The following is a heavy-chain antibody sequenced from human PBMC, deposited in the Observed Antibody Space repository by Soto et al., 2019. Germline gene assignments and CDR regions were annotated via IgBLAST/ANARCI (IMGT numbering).Heavy chain of an antibody. Sequence: QVQLQESGPGLVKPSETLSLTCTVSGASISDYYWSWVRQTPGKGLEWIGHIHYRGRTSYNPSLKSRVTMSQDTSNNQFSLRLTSMTAADTAVYYCAKAEASSSEGFDYWGRGTLVTVSS. CDR3: AKAEASSSEGFDY. CDR2: IHYRGRT. D-gene: IGHD6-6*01. J-gene: IGHJ4*02. CDR1: GASISDYY. V-gene: IGHV4-59*01.